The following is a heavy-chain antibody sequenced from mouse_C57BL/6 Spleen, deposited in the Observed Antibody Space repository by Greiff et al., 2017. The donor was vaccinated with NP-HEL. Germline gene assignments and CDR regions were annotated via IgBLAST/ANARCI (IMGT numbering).Heavy chain of an antibody. CDR3: ARGDAEGFAY. Sequence: QVQLQQSGPELVKPGASVKISCKASGYAFSSSWMNWVKQRPGQGLEWIGRIYPGDGATNYNGKFKGKATLTADKSSSTAYMHLSSLTSEDSAVYFCARGDAEGFAYWGQGTLVTVSA. CDR1: GYAFSSSW. D-gene: IGHD3-3*01. J-gene: IGHJ3*01. V-gene: IGHV1-82*01. CDR2: IYPGDGAT.